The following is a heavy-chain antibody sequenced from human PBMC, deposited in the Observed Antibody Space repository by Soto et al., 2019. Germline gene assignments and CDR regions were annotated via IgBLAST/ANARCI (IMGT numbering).Heavy chain of an antibody. D-gene: IGHD3-10*01. CDR3: ARDKWFGELLPYDFDY. V-gene: IGHV4-39*02. Sequence: QLQLQESGPGLVKPSETLSLTCTVSGGSISSSSYYWGWIRQPPGKGLEWIGSIYYSGSTYYNPSLKSRVTISVDTSKNQFSLKLSSVTAADTAVYYCARDKWFGELLPYDFDYWGQGTLVTVSS. CDR2: IYYSGST. CDR1: GGSISSSSYY. J-gene: IGHJ4*02.